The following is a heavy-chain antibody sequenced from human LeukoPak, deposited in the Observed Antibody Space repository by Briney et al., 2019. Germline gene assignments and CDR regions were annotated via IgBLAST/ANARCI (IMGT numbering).Heavy chain of an antibody. V-gene: IGHV1-2*02. CDR1: GYTFGAYY. J-gene: IGHJ3*02. CDR3: AREAWFGEFPNDAFDI. D-gene: IGHD3-10*01. CDR2: IRPNSGGT. Sequence: VASVKVSCKASGYTFGAYYMYWVRQAPGQGLEWMGWIRPNSGGTNYTQKFQGRVTMTRDTSISTAYMELSRLRSDDTAVYYCAREAWFGEFPNDAFDIWGQGTMVTVSS.